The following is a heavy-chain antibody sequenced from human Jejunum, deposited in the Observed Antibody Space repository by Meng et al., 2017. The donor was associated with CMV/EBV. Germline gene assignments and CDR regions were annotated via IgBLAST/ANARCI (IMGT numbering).Heavy chain of an antibody. CDR2: ITASSSSI. J-gene: IGHJ4*02. Sequence: SGFSFSSLEMHWVRQAPGKGLEWIAEITASSSSILYADSVKGRFTISRDNAKKSLYLQMDNLRAEDTGVYYCGRWGTFYYDNEGYWGQGTRVTVSS. D-gene: IGHD3-16*01. CDR1: GFSFSSLE. CDR3: GRWGTFYYDNEGY. V-gene: IGHV3-48*03.